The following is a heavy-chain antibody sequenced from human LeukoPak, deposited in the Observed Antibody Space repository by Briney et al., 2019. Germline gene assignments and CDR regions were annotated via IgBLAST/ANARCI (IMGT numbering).Heavy chain of an antibody. J-gene: IGHJ4*02. CDR3: ARDLYYYDSSGFDY. CDR2: ISSSSSTI. CDR1: GFTSSSYS. V-gene: IGHV3-48*04. Sequence: GGSLRLSCAASGFTSSSYSMNWVRQAPGKGLEWVSYISSSSSTIYYADSVKGRFTISRDNAKNSLYLQMNSLRAEDTAVYYCARDLYYYDSSGFDYWGQGTLVTVSS. D-gene: IGHD3-22*01.